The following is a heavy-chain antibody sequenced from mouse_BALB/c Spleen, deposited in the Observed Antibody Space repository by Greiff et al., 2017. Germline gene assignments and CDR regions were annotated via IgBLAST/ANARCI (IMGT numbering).Heavy chain of an antibody. Sequence: EVMLVESGGGLVKPGGSLKLSCAASGFTFSSYAMSWVRQTPEKRLEWVASISSGGSTYYPDSVKGRFTISRDNPKNTLFLQMTSLRSEDTAMYYCAGGNYPFAYWGQGTLVTVSA. J-gene: IGHJ3*01. CDR1: GFTFSSYA. V-gene: IGHV5-6-5*01. CDR2: ISSGGST. D-gene: IGHD2-1*01. CDR3: AGGNYPFAY.